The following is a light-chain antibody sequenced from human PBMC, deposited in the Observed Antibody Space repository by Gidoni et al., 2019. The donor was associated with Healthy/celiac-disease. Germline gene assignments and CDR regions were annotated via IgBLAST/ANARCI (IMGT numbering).Light chain of an antibody. V-gene: IGKV3-20*01. CDR2: GAS. CDR1: QSVSSSY. J-gene: IGKJ1*01. CDR3: QQYGSSPPKT. Sequence: IVLTQSPGTLSFSPGERATLSCRASQSVSSSYLDWYQQKPGQAPRLLIYGASSRATGIPDRFSGSGSGTDFTLTISRLEPEDFAVYYCQQYGSSPPKTFGQGTKVEIK.